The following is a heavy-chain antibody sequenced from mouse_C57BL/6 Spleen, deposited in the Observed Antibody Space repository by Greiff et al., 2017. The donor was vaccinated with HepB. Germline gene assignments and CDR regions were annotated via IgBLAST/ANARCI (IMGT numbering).Heavy chain of an antibody. D-gene: IGHD1-1*01. CDR1: GFNIKDDY. Sequence: VQLQQSGAELVRPGASVKLSCTASGFNIKDDYMHWVKQRPEQGLEWIGWIDPENGDTEYASKFQGKATITADTSSNTAYLQLSSLTSEDTAVYYCTIGSSSWDYWGQGTTLTVSS. CDR3: TIGSSSWDY. J-gene: IGHJ2*01. CDR2: IDPENGDT. V-gene: IGHV14-4*01.